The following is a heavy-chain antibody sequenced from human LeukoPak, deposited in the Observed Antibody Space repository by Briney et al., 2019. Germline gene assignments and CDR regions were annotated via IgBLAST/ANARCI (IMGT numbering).Heavy chain of an antibody. D-gene: IGHD2-21*02. V-gene: IGHV1-69*04. CDR2: IIPILDIA. Sequence: GASVKVSCKASGGTFSSFAISWVRQAPGQGLEWMGRIIPILDIANYAQRFQGRVTITADKSTSTAYMQLSSLRSGDTAVYFCAVSGVETTGISSLFFDYWGQGSLVTVSS. CDR3: AVSGVETTGISSLFFDY. CDR1: GGTFSSFA. J-gene: IGHJ4*02.